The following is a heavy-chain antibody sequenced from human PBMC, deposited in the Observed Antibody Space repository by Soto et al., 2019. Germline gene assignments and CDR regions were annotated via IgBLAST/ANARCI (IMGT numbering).Heavy chain of an antibody. Sequence: QVQVVQSGTEVKKPGASVKLSCKASGYSFTAFHMHWVRQAPGLGLEWMGIINPKIGHANIAQRFQGRVALTWDTSTRTVYMELSGLRSDDTAVYYCARAPYSSSSFFFDYWGQGTPVTVSS. V-gene: IGHV1-46*01. CDR1: GYSFTAFH. CDR3: ARAPYSSSSFFFDY. J-gene: IGHJ4*02. CDR2: INPKIGHA. D-gene: IGHD6-6*01.